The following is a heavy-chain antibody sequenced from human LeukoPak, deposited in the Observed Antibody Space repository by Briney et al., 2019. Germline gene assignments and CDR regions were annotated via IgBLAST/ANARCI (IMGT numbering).Heavy chain of an antibody. CDR3: ARILRVYNVFDP. V-gene: IGHV4-38-2*02. D-gene: IGHD3-10*01. J-gene: IGHJ5*02. Sequence: SETLSLTCTVSGYSISSGYYWGWIRQPPGKGLEWIGSIYHSGSTYYNPSLKSRVTISVDTSKNHFSLRLSSVTAADTAVYYCARILRVYNVFDPWGHGTLVTVSS. CDR1: GYSISSGYY. CDR2: IYHSGST.